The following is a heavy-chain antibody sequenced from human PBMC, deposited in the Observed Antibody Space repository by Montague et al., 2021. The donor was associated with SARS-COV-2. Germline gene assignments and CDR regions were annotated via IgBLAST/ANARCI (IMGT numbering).Heavy chain of an antibody. D-gene: IGHD3-10*01. CDR3: ARVRGAALYFGEVGYYGMVV. J-gene: IGHJ6*02. CDR1: GASGTTGHYY. Sequence: TLSLTCTVSGASGTTGHYYWSWLRQPAGKGLEWIGRVYPSGNTNYNPSLRSRVSISVDMSKNQISLKLSSVTAADTAVYYCARVRGAALYFGEVGYYGMVVWGQGTTVTVSS. V-gene: IGHV4-61*02. CDR2: VYPSGNT.